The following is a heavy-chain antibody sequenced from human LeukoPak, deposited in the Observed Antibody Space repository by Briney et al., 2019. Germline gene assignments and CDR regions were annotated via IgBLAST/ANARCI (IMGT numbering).Heavy chain of an antibody. Sequence: PGGSLRLSCAASGFTFSSYAMSWVRQAPGKGLEWVSAISGSATTYYADSVRGRFIISRDNSKNTLYLQMNSLRAEDTAVYYCAKDRDVVGATSMDVWGKGTTVTVSS. CDR1: GFTFSSYA. D-gene: IGHD1-26*01. J-gene: IGHJ6*03. CDR3: AKDRDVVGATSMDV. V-gene: IGHV3-23*01. CDR2: ISGSATT.